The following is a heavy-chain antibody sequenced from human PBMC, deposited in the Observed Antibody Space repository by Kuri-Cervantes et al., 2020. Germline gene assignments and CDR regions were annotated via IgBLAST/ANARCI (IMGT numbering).Heavy chain of an antibody. V-gene: IGHV3-9*01. D-gene: IGHD3-10*01. CDR2: ISWNSGTI. Sequence: SLKISCAASGFTFDDYGMHWVRQISGKGLEWVSSISWNSGTIGYADSVKGRFTISRDNAKNSLYLQMNSLRAEDTALYYCAKGSTYYYGSGSQFDYWGQGTLVTVSS. CDR3: AKGSTYYYGSGSQFDY. CDR1: GFTFDDYG. J-gene: IGHJ4*02.